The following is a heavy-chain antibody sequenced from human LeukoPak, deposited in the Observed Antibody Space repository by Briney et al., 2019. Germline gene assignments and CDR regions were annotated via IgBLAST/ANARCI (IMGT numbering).Heavy chain of an antibody. CDR3: ARTIYCSGGSCYFSRSYNWFDP. D-gene: IGHD2-15*01. J-gene: IGHJ5*02. V-gene: IGHV1-69*05. CDR2: IIPIFGTA. CDR1: GGTFSSYA. Sequence: SVKVSCKASGGTFSSYAISWVRQAPGQGLEWMGGIIPIFGTANYAQKFQGRVTITTDESTSTAYMELSSLRSEDTAVYYCARTIYCSGGSCYFSRSYNWFDPWGQGTLVTVSS.